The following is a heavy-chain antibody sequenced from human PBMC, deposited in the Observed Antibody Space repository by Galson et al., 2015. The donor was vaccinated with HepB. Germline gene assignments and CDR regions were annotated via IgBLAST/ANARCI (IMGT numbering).Heavy chain of an antibody. D-gene: IGHD3-10*01. Sequence: SLRLSCAVSGFTFSKYGMSWVRQAPGKGLEWVSMISGGADITDYADSVKGQFTISRDNSKNTLFLQLGSLRSEDTVVYFCAKEMLLGFGEPTAPSSYYYYYGIDVWGQGTAVTVSS. CDR1: GFTFSKYG. J-gene: IGHJ6*02. CDR3: AKEMLLGFGEPTAPSSYYYYYGIDV. V-gene: IGHV3-23*01. CDR2: ISGGADIT.